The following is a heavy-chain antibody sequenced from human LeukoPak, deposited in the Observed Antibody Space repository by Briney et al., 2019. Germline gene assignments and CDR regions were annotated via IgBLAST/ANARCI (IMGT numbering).Heavy chain of an antibody. CDR1: GYTLTELS. CDR2: MNPNSGNT. V-gene: IGHV1-8*01. Sequence: VASVKVSCKVSGYTLTELSMHGVRQATGQGLEWMGWMNPNSGNTGYAQKFQGRVTMTRNTSISTAYMELSSLRSEGTAVYACARGRGILWFDPWAEGTLVTVSS. D-gene: IGHD2-21*01. J-gene: IGHJ5*02. CDR3: ARGRGILWFDP.